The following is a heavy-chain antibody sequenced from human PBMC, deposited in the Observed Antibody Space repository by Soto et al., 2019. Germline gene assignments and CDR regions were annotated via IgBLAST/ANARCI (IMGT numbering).Heavy chain of an antibody. Sequence: GGSLRLSCAASGFTFSNAWMSWVRQAPGKGLEWVGRIKSKTDGGTTDYAAPVKGRFTISRDDSKNTLYLQMNSLKTEDTAVYYCTTGGEITGTTQLDYWGQGTLVTVSS. CDR2: IKSKTDGGTT. CDR1: GFTFSNAW. V-gene: IGHV3-15*01. D-gene: IGHD1-7*01. CDR3: TTGGEITGTTQLDY. J-gene: IGHJ4*02.